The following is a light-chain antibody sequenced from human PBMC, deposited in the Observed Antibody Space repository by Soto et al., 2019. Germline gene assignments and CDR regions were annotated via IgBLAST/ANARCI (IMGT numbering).Light chain of an antibody. CDR3: AGWDDSLKGLV. V-gene: IGLV1-44*01. Sequence: QSVLTQPPSASGTPGQRVTISCSGSSSNIGRNTVNWYQHVPGTAPKLLIYSNDQRPSGVPDRFSGSKSGTSASLAISGLRSEDEADYYCAGWDDSLKGLVFGGGTKLT. J-gene: IGLJ2*01. CDR2: SND. CDR1: SSNIGRNT.